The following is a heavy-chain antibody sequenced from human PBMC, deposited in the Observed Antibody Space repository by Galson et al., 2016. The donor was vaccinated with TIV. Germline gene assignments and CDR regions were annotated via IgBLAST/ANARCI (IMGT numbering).Heavy chain of an antibody. CDR3: ARGERDRQDYKYYGLDV. Sequence: SVKVSCKASGDTFTSYTINWVRQAPGQGLEWMGRIVPMIDITNYAPNFQDRVTITGDKSTSTAYMELKSLRSEDTAIYYCARGERDRQDYKYYGLDVWGQGTMVTVSS. CDR1: GDTFTSYT. D-gene: IGHD1-26*01. V-gene: IGHV1-69*02. J-gene: IGHJ6*02. CDR2: IVPMIDIT.